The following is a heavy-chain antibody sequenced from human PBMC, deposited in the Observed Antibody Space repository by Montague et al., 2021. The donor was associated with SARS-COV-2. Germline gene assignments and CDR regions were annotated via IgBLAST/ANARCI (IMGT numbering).Heavy chain of an antibody. J-gene: IGHJ4*02. CDR1: GGSISSSNYY. CDR3: ARETSTSGWFPPFDY. Sequence: SETLSLTCTVSGGSISSSNYYWDWIRQPPGKGLEWIGSIYDSGSTYYNPSLQSRVTISVDTSKKQFSLKLSSVTAADTAVYYCARETSTSGWFPPFDYWGQGTLVTVSS. CDR2: IYDSGST. V-gene: IGHV4-39*01. D-gene: IGHD6-19*01.